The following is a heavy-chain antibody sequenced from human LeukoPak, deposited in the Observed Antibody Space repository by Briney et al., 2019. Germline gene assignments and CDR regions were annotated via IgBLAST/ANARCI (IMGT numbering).Heavy chain of an antibody. Sequence: PSETLSLTCTVSGDSISNNYWTWIRQPAGKGLEWIGRMYTSGSTDYTSGSTDYEPSLKSRVTMSVDTSKNQLSLKVTSVTAADTAVYYCARESGGSRPLDHWGQGTPVTVSS. CDR2: MYTSGSTDYTSGST. J-gene: IGHJ4*02. CDR3: ARESGGSRPLDH. V-gene: IGHV4-4*07. CDR1: GDSISNNY. D-gene: IGHD3-16*01.